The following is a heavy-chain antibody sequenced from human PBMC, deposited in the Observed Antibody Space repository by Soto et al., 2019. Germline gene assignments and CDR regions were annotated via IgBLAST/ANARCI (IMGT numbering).Heavy chain of an antibody. Sequence: SETLSLTCAVSGGSISSGGYSWSWIRQPPGKGLEWIGYIYHSGSTYYNPSLKSRVTISVDRSENQFSLKLSSATAADTAVYYCARDTNWFDPWGQGTLVTVSS. CDR2: IYHSGST. CDR1: GGSISSGGYS. V-gene: IGHV4-30-2*01. J-gene: IGHJ5*02. CDR3: ARDTNWFDP.